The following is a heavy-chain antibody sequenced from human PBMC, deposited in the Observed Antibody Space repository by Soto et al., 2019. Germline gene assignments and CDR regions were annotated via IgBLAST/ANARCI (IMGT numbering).Heavy chain of an antibody. J-gene: IGHJ1*01. Sequence: XESLKISCKCSGNSFTSYWISLVLQMPGKGLEWMGRIDPSDSYTNYSPSFQGHVTISADKSISTAYLQWSSLKASDTAMYYCARIRYCSGGSCLYFQHWGQRTLVTVSS. CDR1: GNSFTSYW. V-gene: IGHV5-10-1*01. CDR2: IDPSDSYT. CDR3: ARIRYCSGGSCLYFQH. D-gene: IGHD2-15*01.